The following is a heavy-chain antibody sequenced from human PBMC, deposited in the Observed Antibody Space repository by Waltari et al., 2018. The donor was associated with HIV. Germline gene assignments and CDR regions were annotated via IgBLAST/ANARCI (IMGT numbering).Heavy chain of an antibody. J-gene: IGHJ4*02. D-gene: IGHD6-6*01. CDR3: ARERFGSSYFGY. CDR1: GFTFSSYA. CDR2: ISSSSTTI. V-gene: IGHV3-48*04. Sequence: EVQLVESGGGLVQPGGSLRLPCAASGFTFSSYAMNWVRQAPGKGLEWVSYISSSSTTINYADSVKGRFTISRDNAKNLLYLQMSSLRAEDTAVYFCARERFGSSYFGYWGQGTLVTVSS.